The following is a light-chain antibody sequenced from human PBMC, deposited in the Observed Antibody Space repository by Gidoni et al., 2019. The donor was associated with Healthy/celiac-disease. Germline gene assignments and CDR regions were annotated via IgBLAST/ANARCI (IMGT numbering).Light chain of an antibody. J-gene: IGKJ4*01. Sequence: DIVMTPSPPSLPVTPGEPASISCRSSQSLLHSNGYNYLDWYLQKPGQSPQLLIYLGSNRASGVPDRFSGSGSGTDFTLKISRVEAEDVGVYYCMQALQTPRTFGGGTKVEIK. V-gene: IGKV2-28*01. CDR1: QSLLHSNGYNY. CDR2: LGS. CDR3: MQALQTPRT.